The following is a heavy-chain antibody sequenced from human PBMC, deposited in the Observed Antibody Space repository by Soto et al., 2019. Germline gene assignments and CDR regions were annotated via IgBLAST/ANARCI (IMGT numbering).Heavy chain of an antibody. D-gene: IGHD3-22*01. J-gene: IGHJ4*02. Sequence: QVQLQESGPGLVKPSETLSLTCAVSGDSISSYYCMWIRQPPGKGLESIGYLYYGRSANYNPSLRSRVTLSVYTSTNQGSLTRSSMTAADRAVYYCALRSMAVVPEYWGQGTLVTVSS. CDR1: GDSISSYY. V-gene: IGHV4-59*01. CDR2: LYYGRSA. CDR3: ALRSMAVVPEY.